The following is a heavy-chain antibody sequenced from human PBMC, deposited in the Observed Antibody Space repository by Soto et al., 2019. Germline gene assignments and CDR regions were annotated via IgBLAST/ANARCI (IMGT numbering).Heavy chain of an antibody. V-gene: IGHV1-18*01. CDR1: GYSFTDYV. CDR2: ISTYNGNT. D-gene: IGHD2-8*01. J-gene: IGHJ6*02. Sequence: ASVKVSCKASGYSFTDYVIHWVCQAPGQRLEWMGRISTYNGNTNYPQSLQGRLTMTTDTSTTTAYMELRSLRSDDTAVYYCARDPYHVLMVNAPNLYGMDVWGQGTTVTVSS. CDR3: ARDPYHVLMVNAPNLYGMDV.